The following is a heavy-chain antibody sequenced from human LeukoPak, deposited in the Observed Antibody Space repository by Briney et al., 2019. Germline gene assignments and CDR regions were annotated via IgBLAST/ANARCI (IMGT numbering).Heavy chain of an antibody. Sequence: ASVKVSCKASGGTFSSYAISWVRQAPGQGLEWMGGIIPIFGTANYAQKFQGRVTITADESTSTAYMELRSLRSDDTAAYYCARRLDLTGSYLYYYYYMDVWGKGTTVTVSS. V-gene: IGHV1-69*13. CDR2: IIPIFGTA. D-gene: IGHD1-26*01. CDR1: GGTFSSYA. J-gene: IGHJ6*03. CDR3: ARRLDLTGSYLYYYYYMDV.